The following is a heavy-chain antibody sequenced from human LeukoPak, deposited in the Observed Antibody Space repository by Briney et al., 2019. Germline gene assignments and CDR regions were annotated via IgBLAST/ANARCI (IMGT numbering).Heavy chain of an antibody. V-gene: IGHV4-30-4*01. CDR3: ARDRGRTTYYYYGMDV. CDR2: IYYSGST. Sequence: SQTLSLTCTVSGGSISSGDYYWSWIRQPPGKGLEWIGYIYYSGSTYYNPSLKSRVTISVDTSKNQFSLKLSSVTAADTAVYYCARDRGRTTYYYYGMDVWGQGTTVTVSS. D-gene: IGHD1-26*01. J-gene: IGHJ6*02. CDR1: GGSISSGDYY.